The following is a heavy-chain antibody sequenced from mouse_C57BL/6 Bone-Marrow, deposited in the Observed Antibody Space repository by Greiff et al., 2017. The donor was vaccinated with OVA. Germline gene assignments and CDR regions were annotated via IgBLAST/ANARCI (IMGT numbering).Heavy chain of an antibody. CDR3: AGHEDVYYASYFDY. CDR1: GYAFSSSW. CDR2: IYPGDGDT. Sequence: VQLKESGPELVKPGASVKISCKASGYAFSSSWMNWVKQRPGKGLEWIGRIYPGDGDTNYNGKFKGKATLTADKSSSTAYMQLSSLTSEDSAVYSCAGHEDVYYASYFDYWGQGTTLTVSS. V-gene: IGHV1-82*01. J-gene: IGHJ2*01. D-gene: IGHD2-3*01.